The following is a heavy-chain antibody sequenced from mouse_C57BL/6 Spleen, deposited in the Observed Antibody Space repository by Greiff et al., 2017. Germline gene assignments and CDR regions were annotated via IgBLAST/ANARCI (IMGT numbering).Heavy chain of an antibody. Sequence: VQLVESGPELVKPGASVKISCKASGYAFSSAWMNWVKQRPGKGLEWIGRIYPGDGDTNYNGKFKGKATLTADKSSSTAYMQLSSLTSEDAAVYFCARSGYSNYKYYFDYWGQGTTLTVSS. CDR1: GYAFSSAW. J-gene: IGHJ2*01. D-gene: IGHD2-5*01. CDR3: ARSGYSNYKYYFDY. CDR2: IYPGDGDT. V-gene: IGHV1-82*01.